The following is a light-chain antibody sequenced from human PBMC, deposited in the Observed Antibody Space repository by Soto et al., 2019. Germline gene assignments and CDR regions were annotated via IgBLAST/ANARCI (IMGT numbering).Light chain of an antibody. J-gene: IGLJ1*01. V-gene: IGLV2-14*03. CDR3: SSYTSSNTHV. Sequence: QSALTQPASVSGSPGQSITISCTGTSSDVGAYNYVSWYQQHPGKAPKLMIYDVSNRPSGVCNRFSGSKSGNTASLTISGLQAEDEADYYCSSYTSSNTHVFGTGTKLTLL. CDR1: SSDVGAYNY. CDR2: DVS.